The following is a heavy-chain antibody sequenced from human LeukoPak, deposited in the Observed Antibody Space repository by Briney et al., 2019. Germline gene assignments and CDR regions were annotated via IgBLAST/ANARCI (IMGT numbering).Heavy chain of an antibody. CDR3: ARESGGTSPYRYFDL. J-gene: IGHJ2*01. CDR2: ISHDGSDK. D-gene: IGHD1-7*01. V-gene: IGHV3-33*05. CDR1: GFSFSTYG. Sequence: SGGSLGLSCAASGFSFSTYGIHWVRQAPGKGLEWVAFISHDGSDKYFADSVKGRFTISRDNSKNTLLLQMNSLRAEDTAVYFCARESGGTSPYRYFDLWGRGTLVTVSS.